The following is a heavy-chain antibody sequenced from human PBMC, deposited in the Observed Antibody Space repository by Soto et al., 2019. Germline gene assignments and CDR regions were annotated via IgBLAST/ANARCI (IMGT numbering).Heavy chain of an antibody. CDR1: GGTFSSYA. V-gene: IGHV1-69*01. J-gene: IGHJ6*02. CDR3: ARGIAARGMPVVDYYYGMDV. D-gene: IGHD6-6*01. Sequence: QVQLVQSGAEVKKPGSSVKVSCKASGGTFSSYAISWVRQAPGQGLEWMGGIIPIFGTANYAQKFQGRVTTNEDECKSIRSKGLSSLRSEDTAVYYCARGIAARGMPVVDYYYGMDVWGQGTTVTVSS. CDR2: IIPIFGTA.